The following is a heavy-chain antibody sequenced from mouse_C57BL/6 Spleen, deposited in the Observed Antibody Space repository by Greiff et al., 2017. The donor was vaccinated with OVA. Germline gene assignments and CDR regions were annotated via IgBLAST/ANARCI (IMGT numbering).Heavy chain of an antibody. Sequence: QVQLQQPGAELVRPGSSVKLSCKASGYTFTSYWMHWVKQRPIQGLEWIGNIDPSDSETHYNQKFKDKATLTVDKSSSTAYMQLSSLTSEDSAVYYCARDYYGSSSYYYAMDYWGQGTSVTVSS. D-gene: IGHD1-1*01. CDR2: IDPSDSET. V-gene: IGHV1-52*01. J-gene: IGHJ4*01. CDR1: GYTFTSYW. CDR3: ARDYYGSSSYYYAMDY.